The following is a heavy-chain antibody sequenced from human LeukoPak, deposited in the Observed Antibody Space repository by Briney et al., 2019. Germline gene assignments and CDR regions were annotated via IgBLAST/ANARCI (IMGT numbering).Heavy chain of an antibody. J-gene: IGHJ5*02. CDR1: GFTFSDYH. Sequence: GGSLRLSCAASGFTFSDYHMSWIRQAPGKGLEWVSYISSSGSTIYYADSVKGRFTISRDNAKNSLYLQMNSLRAEDTAVYYCARDSLSPQRGLYNWFDPWGQGTLVTVSS. CDR3: ARDSLSPQRGLYNWFDP. CDR2: ISSSGSTI. D-gene: IGHD2/OR15-2a*01. V-gene: IGHV3-11*01.